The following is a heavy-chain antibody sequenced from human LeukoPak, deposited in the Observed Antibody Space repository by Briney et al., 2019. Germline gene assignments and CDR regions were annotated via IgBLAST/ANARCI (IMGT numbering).Heavy chain of an antibody. D-gene: IGHD5-12*01. CDR1: RFTFNSYA. Sequence: GGSLRLSCAASRFTFNSYAMSWVRQAPGKGLEWVSVIGGSNGITFYVGSVKGRFTISRDNSKDTLYLQMNSLRAEDTAVYYCARNENSGWGYFDYWGQGTLVTISS. CDR2: IGGSNGIT. CDR3: ARNENSGWGYFDY. V-gene: IGHV3-23*01. J-gene: IGHJ4*02.